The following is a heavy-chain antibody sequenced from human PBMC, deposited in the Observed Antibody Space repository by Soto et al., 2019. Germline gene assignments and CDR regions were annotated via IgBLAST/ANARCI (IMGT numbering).Heavy chain of an antibody. CDR3: AHRGYYDSSGYTSTESGYFDL. J-gene: IGHJ2*01. CDR2: IYWDDDK. Sequence: QITLKESGPTLVKPTQTLTLTCTFSGFSLSTSGVGVGWIRQPPGKALEWLALIYWDDDKRYSPSLKSRLTITKDTSKNQVVLTMTNMDPVDTATYYCAHRGYYDSSGYTSTESGYFDLWGRGTLVTVSS. CDR1: GFSLSTSGVG. V-gene: IGHV2-5*02. D-gene: IGHD3-22*01.